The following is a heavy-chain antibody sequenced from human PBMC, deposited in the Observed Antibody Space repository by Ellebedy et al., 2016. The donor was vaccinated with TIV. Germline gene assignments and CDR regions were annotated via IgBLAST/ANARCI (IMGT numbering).Heavy chain of an antibody. CDR2: IKQDGSEK. CDR3: AREMVYYFDY. J-gene: IGHJ4*02. CDR1: GFTFSSYA. D-gene: IGHD2-8*01. V-gene: IGHV3-7*04. Sequence: GESLKISCAASGFTFSSYAMSWVRQAPGKGLEWVANIKQDGSEKYYVDSVKGRFTISRDNAKNSLYLQMNSLRAEDTAVYYCAREMVYYFDYWGQGTLVTVSS.